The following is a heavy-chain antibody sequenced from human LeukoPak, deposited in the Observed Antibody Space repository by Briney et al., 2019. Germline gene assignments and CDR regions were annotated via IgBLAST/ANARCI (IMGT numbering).Heavy chain of an antibody. D-gene: IGHD3-22*01. V-gene: IGHV1-69*01. CDR2: IIPIFGTA. CDR1: GGTLSSYA. Sequence: SVKVSRKASGGTLSSYAIRWVRQAPGQGREWMGGIIPIFGTANYAQKFQGRVTITADESTSTAYMELSSLGSEDTAVYYCARGTYYSDRSGYLAVDYWGQGTLVTVSS. J-gene: IGHJ4*02. CDR3: ARGTYYSDRSGYLAVDY.